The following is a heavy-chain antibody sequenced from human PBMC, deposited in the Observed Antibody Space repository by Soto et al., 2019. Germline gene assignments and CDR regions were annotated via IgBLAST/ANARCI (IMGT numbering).Heavy chain of an antibody. CDR3: TTDRWNYATLNLDY. CDR1: GFTFSNAW. Sequence: GGSLRLSCAASGFTFSNAWMNWVRQAPGKGLEWVGRIKSKTDGGTTDYAAPVKGRFTISRDDSKNTLYLQMNSLKTEDTAVYYCTTDRWNYATLNLDYWGQGTLVTVSS. J-gene: IGHJ4*02. D-gene: IGHD1-7*01. V-gene: IGHV3-15*07. CDR2: IKSKTDGGTT.